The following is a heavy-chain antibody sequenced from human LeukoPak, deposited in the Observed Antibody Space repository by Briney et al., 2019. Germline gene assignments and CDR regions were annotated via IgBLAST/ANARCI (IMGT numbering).Heavy chain of an antibody. Sequence: PGGSLRLSCAVSGITVSGNYMSWVRQAPGKGLEWVSVIYRDGNTYYADSVKGRFTISRDNSKNTLYLQMNSLRAEDTAVYYCARDHDSSGAGGPAGYGMDVWGQGTTVTVSS. J-gene: IGHJ6*02. CDR3: ARDHDSSGAGGPAGYGMDV. CDR1: GITVSGNY. CDR2: IYRDGNT. D-gene: IGHD3-22*01. V-gene: IGHV3-66*01.